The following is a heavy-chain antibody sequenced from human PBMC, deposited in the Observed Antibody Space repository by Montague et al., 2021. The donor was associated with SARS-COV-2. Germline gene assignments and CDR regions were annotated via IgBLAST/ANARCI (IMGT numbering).Heavy chain of an antibody. D-gene: IGHD3-3*01. CDR1: GGSISSYY. J-gene: IGHJ2*01. V-gene: IGHV4-4*07. CDR3: ARGLDYYDFWSGYYPAYWYFDL. CDR2: IYTSGST. Sequence: SETLSLTCTVSGGSISSYYWSWIRQPAGKGLEWIGRIYTSGSTNYNPSLKSRVTMSVDTSKNQFSLKLSSVTAADTAVYYCARGLDYYDFWSGYYPAYWYFDLWGRSTLVTVSS.